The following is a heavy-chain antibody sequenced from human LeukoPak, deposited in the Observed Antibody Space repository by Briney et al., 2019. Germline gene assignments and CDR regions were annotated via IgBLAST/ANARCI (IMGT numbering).Heavy chain of an antibody. J-gene: IGHJ3*02. D-gene: IGHD3-10*01. CDR3: ARGGSYSTGAFDI. V-gene: IGHV3-74*01. Sequence: GGSLRLSCAASGFTFSGYWMHWVRQAPGKGLVGVSRINSDGSKISHADSVKGRFTISRDNAKNTLYLQMNSLRAEDTAVYYCARGGSYSTGAFDIWGQGTMVTVSS. CDR2: INSDGSKI. CDR1: GFTFSGYW.